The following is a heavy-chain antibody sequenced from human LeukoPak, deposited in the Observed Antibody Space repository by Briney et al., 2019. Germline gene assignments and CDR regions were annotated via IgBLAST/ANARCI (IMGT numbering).Heavy chain of an antibody. CDR1: GGSISSCY. CDR2: IYYYASGST. V-gene: IGHV4-59*12. Sequence: PSETLSLTCTVSGGSISSCYCYWIWMRPATGMGRMGFIYYYASGSTNYNPSLKSRVTISVDTSKNQFSLKLSSVTAADTAVYYCARDSTPGYCSSTSCYKAPGYWGQGTLVTVSS. J-gene: IGHJ4*02. D-gene: IGHD2-2*02. CDR3: ARDSTPGYCSSTSCYKAPGY.